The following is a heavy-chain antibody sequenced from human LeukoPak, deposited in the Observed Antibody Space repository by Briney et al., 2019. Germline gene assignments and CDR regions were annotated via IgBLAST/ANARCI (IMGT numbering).Heavy chain of an antibody. CDR3: TSPAGSCSSTSCYAAGDDAFDI. J-gene: IGHJ3*02. D-gene: IGHD2-2*01. CDR2: IRSKANSYAT. V-gene: IGHV3-73*01. CDR1: GFTFSGSA. Sequence: GGSLKLSCAASGFTFSGSAMHWVRQASGKGLEWVGRIRSKANSYATAYAASVKGRFTISRDDSKNTAYLQMNSLKTEDTAVYYCTSPAGSCSSTSCYAAGDDAFDIWGQGTMVTVSS.